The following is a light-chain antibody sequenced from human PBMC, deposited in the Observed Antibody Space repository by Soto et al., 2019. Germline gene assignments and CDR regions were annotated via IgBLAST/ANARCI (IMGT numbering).Light chain of an antibody. V-gene: IGLV1-51*01. Sequence: QSVLTQPPSVSADPGQKVNISCSGSSSNLGSNYVSWYQHLPGTAPKLLIYDNNKRPSGIPDRFSGSQSGTSATLGITGLQTGDEADYYCGTWDSSLSAVFGEGTKLTVL. CDR2: DNN. CDR3: GTWDSSLSAV. CDR1: SSNLGSNY. J-gene: IGLJ2*01.